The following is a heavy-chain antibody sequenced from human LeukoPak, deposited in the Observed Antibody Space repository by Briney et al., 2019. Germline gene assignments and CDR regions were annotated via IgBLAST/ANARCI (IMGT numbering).Heavy chain of an antibody. D-gene: IGHD5-12*01. CDR3: AKSAGVATIYFDS. J-gene: IGHJ4*02. CDR1: GFDLRSYA. Sequence: GGSLRLSCTASGFDLRSYAMAWVRQAPGKGLEGVAAIGSDGDRVHEDSVKGRFTISRDNSKSTLYLQMDNLRAEDTAVYFCAKSAGVATIYFDSWGQGALVTVSS. CDR2: IGSDGDR. V-gene: IGHV3-23*01.